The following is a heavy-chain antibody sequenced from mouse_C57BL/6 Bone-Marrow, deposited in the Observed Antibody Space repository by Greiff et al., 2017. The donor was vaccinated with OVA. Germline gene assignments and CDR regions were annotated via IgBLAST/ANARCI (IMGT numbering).Heavy chain of an antibody. V-gene: IGHV5-17*03. CDR1: GFTFSDYG. CDR3: ARDDYDAY. D-gene: IGHD2-4*01. Sequence: EVKVVESGGGLVKPGGSLKLSCAASGFTFSDYGMHWVRQAPEKGLEWVAYISSGSSTTYYADTVKGRSTISRDNAKNNLYLQMSHLKSEDAAMYYCARDDYDAYWGQGTTLTVSS. J-gene: IGHJ2*01. CDR2: ISSGSSTT.